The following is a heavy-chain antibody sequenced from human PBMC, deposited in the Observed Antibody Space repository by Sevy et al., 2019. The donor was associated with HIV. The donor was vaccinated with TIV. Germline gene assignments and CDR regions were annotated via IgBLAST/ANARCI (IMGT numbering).Heavy chain of an antibody. CDR1: GGSMSGYY. CDR2: IYYSGTT. Sequence: SETLSLTCAVSGGSMSGYYWSWIRQPPGKGLEWIGHIYYSGTTNYNPALKSRVAISVDTSKSQFSLKLSSVTAADTAVYYCAKGGGYHRSGWYIWFDPWGQGTLVTVSS. CDR3: AKGGGYHRSGWYIWFDP. J-gene: IGHJ5*02. V-gene: IGHV4-59*01. D-gene: IGHD6-13*01.